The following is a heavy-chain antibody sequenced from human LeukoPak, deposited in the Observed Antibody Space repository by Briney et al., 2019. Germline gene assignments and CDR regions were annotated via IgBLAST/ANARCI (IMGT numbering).Heavy chain of an antibody. Sequence: GSLRLSCAASGFTFSSYDMHWVRQATGKGLEWVSAIGTAGDTYYPGSVKGRFTISRENAKNSLYLQMNSLRAEDTAVYYCARGSGRLYGMDVWAKGPRSPSP. D-gene: IGHD6-19*01. CDR2: IGTAGDT. V-gene: IGHV3-13*01. CDR3: ARGSGRLYGMDV. CDR1: GFTFSSYD. J-gene: IGHJ6*02.